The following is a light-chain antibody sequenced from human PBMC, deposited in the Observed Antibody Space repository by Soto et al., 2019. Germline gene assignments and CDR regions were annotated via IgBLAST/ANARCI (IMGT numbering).Light chain of an antibody. CDR2: DVS. CDR1: SSDVGGFNY. V-gene: IGLV2-14*01. CDR3: SSYTSTNTPVV. J-gene: IGLJ1*01. Sequence: HSALTQPASVSGSPGQSITISCTGTSSDVGGFNYVSWYQQHPGKAPKVMIYDVSDRPSGVSNRFSGSKSGNTASLTISGLQAEDEADYYCSSYTSTNTPVVFGTGTKLTVL.